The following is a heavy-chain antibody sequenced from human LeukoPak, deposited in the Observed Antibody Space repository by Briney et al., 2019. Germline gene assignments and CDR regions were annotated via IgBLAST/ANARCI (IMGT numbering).Heavy chain of an antibody. Sequence: PGGSLRLSCGASGFPFSSYRVKWVRRAPGRGLERVSSISSCSSYIYDADSVKGRITITRDNAKNSLYLQMNSLRADDTAVYYCPSEYGSFDYWGQGTLVTVSS. D-gene: IGHD1-26*01. V-gene: IGHV3-21*01. J-gene: IGHJ4*02. CDR1: GFPFSSYR. CDR3: PSEYGSFDY. CDR2: ISSCSSYI.